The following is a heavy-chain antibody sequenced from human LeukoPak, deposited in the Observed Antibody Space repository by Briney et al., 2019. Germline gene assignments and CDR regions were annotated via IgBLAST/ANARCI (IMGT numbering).Heavy chain of an antibody. CDR3: ARSLVVPFWSHDYAFDI. CDR2: IYSGDSDT. V-gene: IGHV5-51*01. J-gene: IGHJ3*02. CDR1: GYSFTNYW. D-gene: IGHD2-2*01. Sequence: GESLKISCKGSGYSFTNYWIGWVRQIPGKGLGWIGIIYSGDSDTRYSPSFQGQVTISADKSISTAYLQWSSLKASDTAMYYCARSLVVPFWSHDYAFDIWGQGTMVTVSS.